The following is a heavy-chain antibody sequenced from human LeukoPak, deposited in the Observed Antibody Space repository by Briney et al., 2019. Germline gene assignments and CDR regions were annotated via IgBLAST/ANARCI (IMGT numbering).Heavy chain of an antibody. Sequence: GGSLRLSCAVSGFTFSSDWMTWVRQAPGKGLEWVANIKEDGSESYYVDSVKGRFTISRDNTKNSLYLQMNSLRAEDTAVYYCAKKSPDSSGNPAYDWGQGTLVTVSS. J-gene: IGHJ4*02. CDR2: IKEDGSES. V-gene: IGHV3-7*03. CDR3: AKKSPDSSGNPAYD. D-gene: IGHD4-23*01. CDR1: GFTFSSDW.